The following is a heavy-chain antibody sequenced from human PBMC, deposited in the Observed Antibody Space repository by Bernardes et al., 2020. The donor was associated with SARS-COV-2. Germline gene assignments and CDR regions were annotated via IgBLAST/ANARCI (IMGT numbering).Heavy chain of an antibody. CDR1: GFNFRSYW. V-gene: IGHV3-7*01. J-gene: IGHJ6*02. CDR2: MKQDGSEK. D-gene: IGHD2-2*01. Sequence: GGSLRLSCAASGFNFRSYWMCWVRQAPGKGLEWVANMKQDGSEKYYVDSVKGRFIISRDNAKNSLYLQMNSLRAEDTAMYYCAREGAVPTAYGMDVWGQGTTVTVSS. CDR3: AREGAVPTAYGMDV.